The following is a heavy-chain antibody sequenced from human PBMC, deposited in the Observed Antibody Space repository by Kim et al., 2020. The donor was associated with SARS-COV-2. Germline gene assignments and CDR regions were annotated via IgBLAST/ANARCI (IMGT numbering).Heavy chain of an antibody. CDR1: GFTFSSYS. Sequence: GGSLRLSCAASGFTFSSYSMNWVRQAPGKGLEWVSYISSSSSTVYYADSVKGRFTISRDNAKNSLYLQMNSLRAEDTAVYYCARVGGHFETHFDYWGQGTLVAVSA. J-gene: IGHJ4*02. CDR2: ISSSSSTV. D-gene: IGHD3-16*01. CDR3: ARVGGHFETHFDY. V-gene: IGHV3-48*04.